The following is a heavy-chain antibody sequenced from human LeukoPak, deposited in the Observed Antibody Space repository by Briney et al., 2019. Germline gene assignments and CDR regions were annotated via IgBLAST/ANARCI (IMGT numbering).Heavy chain of an antibody. D-gene: IGHD3-22*01. CDR2: ISWNSGSI. J-gene: IGHJ4*02. V-gene: IGHV3-9*01. CDR1: GFTFDDYA. CDR3: AKATNYYDSSGSTAGFDY. Sequence: GGSLRLSCAASGFTFDDYATHWVRQAPGKGLEWVSGISWNSGSIGYADSVKGRFTISRDNAKNSLYLQMNSLRAEDTALYYCAKATNYYDSSGSTAGFDYWGQGTLVTVSS.